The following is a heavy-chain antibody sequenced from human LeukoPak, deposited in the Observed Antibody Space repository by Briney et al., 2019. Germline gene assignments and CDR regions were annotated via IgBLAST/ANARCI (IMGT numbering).Heavy chain of an antibody. J-gene: IGHJ3*02. CDR1: GGTFSSDGYY. V-gene: IGHV4-31*01. CDR2: IYYSGST. CDR3: ARDVWYDILTGYPI. D-gene: IGHD3-9*01. Sequence: TLSLTCTVSGGTFSSDGYYWVWIPPHPGQGLEWIGYIYYSGSTYDNPSLMSPVTVSVDTSKNQFSLKLSAVTAADTAVSYCARDVWYDILTGYPIWGQGTRVTVSS.